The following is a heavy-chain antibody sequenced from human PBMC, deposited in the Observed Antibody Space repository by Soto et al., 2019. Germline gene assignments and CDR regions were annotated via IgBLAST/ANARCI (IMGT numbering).Heavy chain of an antibody. D-gene: IGHD2-2*01. CDR2: IYWDDDK. Sequence: SGPTLVNPTQTLTLTCTFSGFSLSTSGVGVGWIRQPPGKALEWLALIYWDDDKRYSPSLKSRLTITKDTSKNQVVLTMTNMDPVDTATYYCAHSPLGYCSSTSCPTTNWLDPWGQGTLVTVSS. CDR1: GFSLSTSGVG. J-gene: IGHJ5*02. V-gene: IGHV2-5*02. CDR3: AHSPLGYCSSTSCPTTNWLDP.